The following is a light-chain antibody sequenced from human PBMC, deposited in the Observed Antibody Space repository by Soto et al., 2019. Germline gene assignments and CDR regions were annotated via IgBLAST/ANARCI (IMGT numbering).Light chain of an antibody. CDR3: QQYDTSPLT. CDR1: QCVTSSN. V-gene: IGKV3-20*01. Sequence: EIVLTQSPGTLSLSPGERVTLSCRASQCVTSSNLAWYQQKPGQAPSLLISGASTRATGIPDRFIGSGSGTDFTLTISRLEPEDFAVYYCQQYDTSPLTFGGGTKVEI. CDR2: GAS. J-gene: IGKJ4*01.